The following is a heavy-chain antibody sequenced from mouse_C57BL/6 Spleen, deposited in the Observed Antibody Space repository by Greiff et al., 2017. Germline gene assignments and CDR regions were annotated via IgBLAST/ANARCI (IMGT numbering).Heavy chain of an antibody. Sequence: EVKLVESGGGLVKPGGSLKLSCAASGFTFSSYAMSWVRQTPETRLEWVATISDGGSYTYYPDNVKGRFTISRDNAKNNLYLQMGHLKSEDTAMYYCARLLSYYFDYWGQGTTLTVSS. V-gene: IGHV5-4*03. CDR3: ARLLSYYFDY. CDR2: ISDGGSYT. CDR1: GFTFSSYA. J-gene: IGHJ2*01.